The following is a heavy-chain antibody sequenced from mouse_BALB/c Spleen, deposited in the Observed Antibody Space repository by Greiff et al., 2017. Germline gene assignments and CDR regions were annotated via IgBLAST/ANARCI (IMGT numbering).Heavy chain of an antibody. D-gene: IGHD1-2*01. J-gene: IGHJ3*01. CDR3: ARHYYGYGFAY. V-gene: IGHV2-2*02. Sequence: VQLQQSGPGLVQPSQSLSITCTVSGFSLTSYGVHWVRQSPGKGLEWLGVIWSGGSTDYNAAFITRLSISKDNSKSQVFFKMNSLQANDTAIDYCARHYYGYGFAYWGQGTLVTVSA. CDR2: IWSGGST. CDR1: GFSLTSYG.